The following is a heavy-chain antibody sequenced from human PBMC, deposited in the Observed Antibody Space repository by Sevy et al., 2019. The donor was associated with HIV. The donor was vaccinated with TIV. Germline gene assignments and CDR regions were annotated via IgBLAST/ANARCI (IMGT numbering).Heavy chain of an antibody. D-gene: IGHD3-10*01. CDR1: GGSISSSNW. CDR2: IYHSGST. V-gene: IGHV4-4*02. Sequence: SETLSLTCGVSGGSISSSNWWHWVRQPPGKGLEWIGEIYHSGSTNYNPSLKSRVTISVDNSKNQFSLILNSVTAADTAVYYCSRGFDTPRGFDPWGQGTLVTVSS. J-gene: IGHJ5*02. CDR3: SRGFDTPRGFDP.